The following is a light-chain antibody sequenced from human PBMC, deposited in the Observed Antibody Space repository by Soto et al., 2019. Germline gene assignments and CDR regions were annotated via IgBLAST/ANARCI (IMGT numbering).Light chain of an antibody. CDR1: QSVLYSSNNKNY. CDR3: QQCYTTPWT. J-gene: IGKJ2*02. Sequence: DIVMTQSPDSLAVSLGERATINCKSSQSVLYSSNNKNYLTWYQQKPGQPPKLLVYWASTRESGVPDRFGGSGSGTDFTLTISSLQAEDVAVYYCQQCYTTPWTFGQGTKLEIK. CDR2: WAS. V-gene: IGKV4-1*01.